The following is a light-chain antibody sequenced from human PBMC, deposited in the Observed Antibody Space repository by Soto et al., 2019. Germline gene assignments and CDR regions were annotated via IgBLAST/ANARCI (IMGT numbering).Light chain of an antibody. CDR1: SSDIGGYNY. CDR3: SSYTSSNTLV. CDR2: EVT. J-gene: IGLJ1*01. V-gene: IGLV2-14*01. Sequence: QFVLTQPASVSGSPGQSITVSCTGGSSDIGGYNYVSWFQQHPGKVPKLMIYEVTNRPSGVSNRFSGSKSGSTASLTISGLQAEDEADYYCSSYTSSNTLVFGTGTKVTV.